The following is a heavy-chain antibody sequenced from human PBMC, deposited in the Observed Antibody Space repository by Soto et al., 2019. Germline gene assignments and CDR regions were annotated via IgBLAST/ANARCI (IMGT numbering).Heavy chain of an antibody. V-gene: IGHV3-53*01. CDR3: ARDDYGLDV. CDR2: IYSGGTT. J-gene: IGHJ6*02. Sequence: VGSLRLSCVASGFIVSSNYMNWVRQAPGKGLEWVSVIYSGGTTYYADSVKGRFIVSRDNSKNTLYLQMNSLRAEDTAVYYCARDDYGLDVWAKGPRSPSP. CDR1: GFIVSSNY.